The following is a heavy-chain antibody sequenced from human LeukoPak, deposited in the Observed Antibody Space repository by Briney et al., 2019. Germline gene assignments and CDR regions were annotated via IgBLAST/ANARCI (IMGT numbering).Heavy chain of an antibody. CDR2: INEDGSDA. V-gene: IGHV3-7*01. D-gene: IGHD1-1*01. CDR1: EFTFSSYY. J-gene: IGHJ4*02. CDR3: ARVGYKWDDDGVDY. Sequence: PGGSLRLSCAGSEFTFSSYYMSWVRQAPGKGLEWVANINEDGSDAGYLDSVKGRFTISRDNAKNSVHLQMNSLRADDAAVYYCARVGYKWDDDGVDYWGQGTLVTVSS.